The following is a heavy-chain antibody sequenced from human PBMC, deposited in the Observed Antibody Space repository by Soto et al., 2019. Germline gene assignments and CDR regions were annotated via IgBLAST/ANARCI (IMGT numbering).Heavy chain of an antibody. D-gene: IGHD6-19*01. Sequence: SVKVSCKASGGTFSGYPISWVRQAPGQGPEWMGRIIPILGIANHAQKFQARVTITADKSTSTAYMGLSSLRSEDTAVYYCARAVVSSDGHNPGPFAIRARGTSVTVSS. V-gene: IGHV1-69*04. CDR3: ARAVVSSDGHNPGPFAI. J-gene: IGHJ3*02. CDR2: IIPILGIA. CDR1: GGTFSGYP.